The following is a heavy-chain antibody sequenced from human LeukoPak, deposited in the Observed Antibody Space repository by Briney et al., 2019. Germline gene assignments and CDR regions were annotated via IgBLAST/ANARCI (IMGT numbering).Heavy chain of an antibody. CDR2: IKQDESEK. V-gene: IGHV3-7*01. J-gene: IGHJ4*02. CDR1: GFTFSTYW. D-gene: IGHD4-11*01. Sequence: GGSLRLSCAACGFTFSTYWMSWARQAPGKGLEWVANIKQDESEKYYMDSVKGRFTISRDNAKNSLSLQMSSLRADDTAVYYCARVGRDSKYGYFDFWGQGILVTVSS. CDR3: ARVGRDSKYGYFDF.